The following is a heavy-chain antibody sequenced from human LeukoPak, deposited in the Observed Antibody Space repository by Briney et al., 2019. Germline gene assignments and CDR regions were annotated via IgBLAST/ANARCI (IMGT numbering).Heavy chain of an antibody. CDR3: ASLGYCSGGSCHRNLDY. CDR1: GLTFRNYG. D-gene: IGHD2-15*01. CDR2: IWYDGSNK. Sequence: GGSLRLSCAASGLTFRNYGMHWVRQAPGKGLEWVAVIWYDGSNKYYRDSVKGRFTISRDNSKNTLYLQMNSLRAEDTAVYYCASLGYCSGGSCHRNLDYWGQGTLVTVSS. V-gene: IGHV3-33*01. J-gene: IGHJ4*02.